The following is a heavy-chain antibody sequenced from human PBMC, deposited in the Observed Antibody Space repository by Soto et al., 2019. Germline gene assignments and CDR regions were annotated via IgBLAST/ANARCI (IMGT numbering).Heavy chain of an antibody. D-gene: IGHD2-2*01. CDR2: INPNSGFT. Sequence: GASVKVSCKASGYTFTSYYIHWVRQAPGQGLEWMAIINPNSGFTSLAQKFQGRVTMTRDTSTSTVYMALSGLRSEDTAVYFCARGHCSSPTCPLYYYYGMDVWGQGTTVTVSS. CDR3: ARGHCSSPTCPLYYYYGMDV. V-gene: IGHV1-46*01. J-gene: IGHJ6*02. CDR1: GYTFTSYY.